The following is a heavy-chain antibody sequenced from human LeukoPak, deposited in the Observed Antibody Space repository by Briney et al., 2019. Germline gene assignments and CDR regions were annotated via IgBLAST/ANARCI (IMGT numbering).Heavy chain of an antibody. CDR3: AKGTDYDYVWGSYRRPYGMDV. CDR2: IGWDGGST. Sequence: GGSLRLSCAASGFTFDDYTMHWVRQAPGKGLEWVSLIGWDGGSTYYADSVKGRFTISRDNSKNSLYLQMNSLRTEDTALYCCAKGTDYDYVWGSYRRPYGMDVWGQGTTVTVSS. J-gene: IGHJ6*02. CDR1: GFTFDDYT. V-gene: IGHV3-43*01. D-gene: IGHD3-16*02.